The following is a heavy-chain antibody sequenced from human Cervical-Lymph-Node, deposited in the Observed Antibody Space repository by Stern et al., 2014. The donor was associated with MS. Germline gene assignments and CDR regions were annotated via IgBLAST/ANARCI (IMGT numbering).Heavy chain of an antibody. J-gene: IGHJ4*02. CDR3: ARDGDFNYYGTSGLEY. CDR2: INTNTGNP. Sequence: QVQLVESGSELKKPGASVRVSCKTSGYTFTHYPMNWVRQAPGQGLEWMGWINTNTGNPTYAQGFTWRFVFSLDTSVNTAYLEISGLQAEDTAVYYCARDGDFNYYGTSGLEYWGQGTLVTVSS. V-gene: IGHV7-4-1*02. CDR1: GYTFTHYP. D-gene: IGHD3-22*01.